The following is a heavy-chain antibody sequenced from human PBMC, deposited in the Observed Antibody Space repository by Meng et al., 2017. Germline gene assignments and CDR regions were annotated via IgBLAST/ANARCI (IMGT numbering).Heavy chain of an antibody. CDR3: ARDKRPSSSWYGNWFDP. CDR2: IIPIFGTA. Sequence: QVQLVQSVAEVKKPGSSVKVSCKASGGTFSSYAISWVRQAPGQGLEWMGGIIPIFGTANYAQKFQGRVTITADKSTSTAYMELSSLRSEDTAVYYCARDKRPSSSWYGNWFDPWGQGTLVTVSS. V-gene: IGHV1-69*06. D-gene: IGHD6-13*01. CDR1: GGTFSSYA. J-gene: IGHJ5*02.